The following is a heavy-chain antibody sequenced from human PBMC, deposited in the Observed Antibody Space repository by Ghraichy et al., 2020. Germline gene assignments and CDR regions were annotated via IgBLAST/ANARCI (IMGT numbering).Heavy chain of an antibody. J-gene: IGHJ5*02. V-gene: IGHV1-24*01. CDR3: ATDQRYSSGGVNWFDP. CDR1: GYTLTELS. Sequence: ASVKVSCKVSGYTLTELSMHWVRQAPGKGLEWMGGFDPEDGETIYAQKFQGRVTMTEDTSTDTAYMELSSLRSEDTAVYYCATDQRYSSGGVNWFDPWGQGTLVTVSS. CDR2: FDPEDGET. D-gene: IGHD6-19*01.